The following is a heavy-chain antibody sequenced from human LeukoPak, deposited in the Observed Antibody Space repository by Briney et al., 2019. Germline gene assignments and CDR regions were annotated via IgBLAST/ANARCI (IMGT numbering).Heavy chain of an antibody. D-gene: IGHD6-19*01. CDR1: GGSISSSSYS. CDR3: ARGRRQWLVRVPTFDY. J-gene: IGHJ4*02. Sequence: SETLSLTYTVTGGSISSSSYSWGWIRQPPEKGLEWIGSIYYSGSTDYNPSLKSRVTISVDTSKNQFSLKLSSVTAADTAVYYCARGRRQWLVRVPTFDYWGQGTLVTVSS. CDR2: IYYSGST. V-gene: IGHV4-39*01.